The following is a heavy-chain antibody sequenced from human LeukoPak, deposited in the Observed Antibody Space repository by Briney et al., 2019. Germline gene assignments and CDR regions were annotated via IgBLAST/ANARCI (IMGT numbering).Heavy chain of an antibody. D-gene: IGHD3-22*01. V-gene: IGHV3-30*01. Sequence: GESLRLSCAASGFTFSSYAMHWVRQAPGKGLEWVAVISYDGSNKYYADSVKGRFTISRDNSKNTLYLQTNSLRAEDTAVYYCARLPGGYYYDSSGYYYDAFDIWGQGTMVTVSS. CDR3: ARLPGGYYYDSSGYYYDAFDI. J-gene: IGHJ3*02. CDR1: GFTFSSYA. CDR2: ISYDGSNK.